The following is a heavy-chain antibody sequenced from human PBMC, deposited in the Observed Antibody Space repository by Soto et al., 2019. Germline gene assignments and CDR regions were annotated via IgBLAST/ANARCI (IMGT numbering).Heavy chain of an antibody. D-gene: IGHD3-10*01. J-gene: IGHJ6*02. CDR3: ARGPRGFGELLSHYYYGMDV. V-gene: IGHV1-69*01. CDR1: GGTFSSYA. Sequence: QVQLVQSGAEVKKPGSSVKVSCKASGGTFSSYAISWVRQAPGQGLEWMGGIIPIFGTANYAQKFQGRVTITADESTSTAYMELSSLRSEYTAVYYCARGPRGFGELLSHYYYGMDVWGQGTTVTVSS. CDR2: IIPIFGTA.